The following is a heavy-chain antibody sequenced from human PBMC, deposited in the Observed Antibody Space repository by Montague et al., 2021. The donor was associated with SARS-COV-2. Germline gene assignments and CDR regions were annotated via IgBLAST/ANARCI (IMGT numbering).Heavy chain of an antibody. V-gene: IGHV4-59*01. CDR3: AREDRWSWFDP. CDR2: IYYRGST. Sequence: ETLSLTCTVSGGPINSSYWSWIRQPPGKGLEWIGYIYYRGSTNYNPSRETRVTISVDPSKNQFSLKLSSVTAADTAVYYCAREDRWSWFDPWGQGTLVIVSS. J-gene: IGHJ5*02. D-gene: IGHD5-24*01. CDR1: GGPINSSY.